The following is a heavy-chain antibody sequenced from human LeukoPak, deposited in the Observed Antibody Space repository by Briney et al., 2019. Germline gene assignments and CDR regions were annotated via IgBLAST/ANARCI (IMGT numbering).Heavy chain of an antibody. CDR1: GFTFSSYD. Sequence: PGGSLRLSCAASGFTFSSYDMNWVRQGPGKGLEWVSYISSGGRTIHYADSVKGRFTISRDSAKTSLYLQMNSLRAEDTAVYYCARDGAGPDAFDVWGQGTMVTVSS. J-gene: IGHJ3*01. V-gene: IGHV3-48*03. D-gene: IGHD4/OR15-4a*01. CDR3: ARDGAGPDAFDV. CDR2: ISSGGRTI.